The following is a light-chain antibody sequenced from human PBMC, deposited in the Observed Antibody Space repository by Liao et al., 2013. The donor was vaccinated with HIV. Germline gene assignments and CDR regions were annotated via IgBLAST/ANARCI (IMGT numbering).Light chain of an antibody. Sequence: YVLTQPPSVSVAPGKTARITCGGNNIGSKSVHWYQQKPGQAPVLVIYYDSDRPSGIPERFSGSNSGNTATLTITRVEAGDEADYYCQVWDTSRGVFGGGTKLTVL. CDR3: QVWDTSRGV. CDR1: NIGSKS. CDR2: YDS. V-gene: IGLV3-21*04. J-gene: IGLJ3*02.